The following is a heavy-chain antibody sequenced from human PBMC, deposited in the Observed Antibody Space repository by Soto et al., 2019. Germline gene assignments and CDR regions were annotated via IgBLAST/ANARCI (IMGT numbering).Heavy chain of an antibody. CDR1: GGSLSGYY. J-gene: IGHJ6*02. Sequence: SETLSLTYAVYGGSLSGYYWGWIRQPPGKGLEWIGEINHSGSTNYNPSLKSRVTISVDTSKNQFSLKLSSVTAADTAVYYCARGVAGDYYYYGMDVWGQGTTVTVSS. V-gene: IGHV4-34*01. CDR3: ARGVAGDYYYYGMDV. CDR2: INHSGST. D-gene: IGHD6-19*01.